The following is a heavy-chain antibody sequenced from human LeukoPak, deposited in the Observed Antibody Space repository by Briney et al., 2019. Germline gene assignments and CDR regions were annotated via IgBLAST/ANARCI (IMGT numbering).Heavy chain of an antibody. V-gene: IGHV3-48*04. D-gene: IGHD5-18*01. Sequence: PGGSLRLSCAASGFTFSSFSMNWVRQAPGKRLEWVAYIRTGGSPIYHANFVKGRFTFSRDNARNSLYLQMNSLRAEDTAVYYCARDGPGYSFDYWGQGTLVTVSS. CDR1: GFTFSSFS. J-gene: IGHJ4*02. CDR3: ARDGPGYSFDY. CDR2: IRTGGSPI.